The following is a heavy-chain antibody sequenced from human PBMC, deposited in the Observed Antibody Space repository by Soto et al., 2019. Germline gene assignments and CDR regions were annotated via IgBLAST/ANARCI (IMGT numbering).Heavy chain of an antibody. CDR3: ARDQEASSSPRLRDYYYGMDV. J-gene: IGHJ6*02. Sequence: QVQLVQSGAEVKKPGASVKVSCKASGYTFTGYYMHWVRQAPGQGLEWMGWINPNSGGTHYAQKFQGWVTMTRDTSISTAYMELSRLRSDDTAVYYCARDQEASSSPRLRDYYYGMDVWGQGTTFTVSS. D-gene: IGHD6-6*01. V-gene: IGHV1-2*04. CDR2: INPNSGGT. CDR1: GYTFTGYY.